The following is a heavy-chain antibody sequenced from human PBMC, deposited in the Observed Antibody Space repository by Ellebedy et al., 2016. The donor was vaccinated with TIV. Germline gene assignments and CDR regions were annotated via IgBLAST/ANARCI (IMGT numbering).Heavy chain of an antibody. J-gene: IGHJ6*02. V-gene: IGHV1-18*04. Sequence: ASVKVSCKTTGYSFMTFGISWVRQAPGQGLEWMGWISADNGNTDYAQKFQGRVTMTTDTSTTTAYMELRSLRSDDTAVYYCARDRRFGDLWTYNYYGMDVWGQGTTVTVSS. CDR1: GYSFMTFG. CDR2: ISADNGNT. D-gene: IGHD3-10*01. CDR3: ARDRRFGDLWTYNYYGMDV.